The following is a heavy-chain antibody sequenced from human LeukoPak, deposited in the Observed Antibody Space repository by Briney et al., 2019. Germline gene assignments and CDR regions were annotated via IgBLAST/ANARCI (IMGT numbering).Heavy chain of an antibody. CDR3: ARDRGSIAVAGTVY. V-gene: IGHV1-18*01. D-gene: IGHD6-19*01. J-gene: IGHJ4*02. CDR1: GYTFTSHG. Sequence: EASVKVSCKASGYTFTSHGISWVRQAPGQGLEWMGWISAYNGNTNYAQKLQGRVTMTTDTSTSTAYMELRSLRSDDTAVYYCARDRGSIAVAGTVYWGQGTLVTVSS. CDR2: ISAYNGNT.